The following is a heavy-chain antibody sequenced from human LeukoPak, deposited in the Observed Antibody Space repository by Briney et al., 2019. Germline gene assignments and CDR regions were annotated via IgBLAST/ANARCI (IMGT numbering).Heavy chain of an antibody. CDR2: IYTSGST. V-gene: IGHV4-61*02. J-gene: IGHJ5*02. CDR3: ARFGAAIDWFDP. Sequence: PSETLSLTCTVSGGSISSGSYYWRWIRQPAGKGLEWIGRIYTSGSTNYNPSLKSRFTISVDTSKNQFSLKLSSVTAADTAVYYCARFGAAIDWFDPWGQGTLVTVSS. D-gene: IGHD6-25*01. CDR1: GGSISSGSYY.